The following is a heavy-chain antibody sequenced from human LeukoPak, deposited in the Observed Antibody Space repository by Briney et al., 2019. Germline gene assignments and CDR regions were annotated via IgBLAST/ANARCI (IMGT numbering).Heavy chain of an antibody. J-gene: IGHJ6*02. Sequence: GGSLRLSCAASGFTFDDYTMHWVRQAPGKGLEWVSLISWDGGSTYYADSVKGRFTISRDNSKNSLYLQMNSLRTEDTALYYCAKGVDGGIAARYYGMDVWGQGTTVTSP. V-gene: IGHV3-43*01. D-gene: IGHD6-6*01. CDR1: GFTFDDYT. CDR3: AKGVDGGIAARYYGMDV. CDR2: ISWDGGST.